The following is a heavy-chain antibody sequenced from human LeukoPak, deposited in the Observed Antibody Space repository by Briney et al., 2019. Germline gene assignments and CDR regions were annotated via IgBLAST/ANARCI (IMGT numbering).Heavy chain of an antibody. CDR3: TTHVDIVATGPLD. D-gene: IGHD5-12*01. CDR1: GFTFSNAW. CDR2: IKSKTDGGTT. Sequence: GGSLRLSCAASGFTFSNAWMSWVRQAPGKGLEWVGRIKSKTDGGTTDYAAPVKGRFTISRDDSKNTLYLQMNSLKTEDTAVYYCTTHVDIVATGPLDWGQGTLVTVSS. V-gene: IGHV3-15*01. J-gene: IGHJ4*02.